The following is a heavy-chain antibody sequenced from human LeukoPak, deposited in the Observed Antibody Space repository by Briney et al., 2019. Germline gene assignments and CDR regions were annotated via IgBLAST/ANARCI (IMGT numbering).Heavy chain of an antibody. CDR1: GFTFSNFW. D-gene: IGHD1/OR15-1a*01. Sequence: GGSLRLSCAASGFTFSNFWMSWVRQAPGKGLEWVATIRQDGSQKYYVDSVKGRFTISRDNAKNSLYLQMNSLRAEDTAVYYCARGLDNWNIFDPWGQGTLVTVSS. V-gene: IGHV3-7*01. CDR2: IRQDGSQK. J-gene: IGHJ5*02. CDR3: ARGLDNWNIFDP.